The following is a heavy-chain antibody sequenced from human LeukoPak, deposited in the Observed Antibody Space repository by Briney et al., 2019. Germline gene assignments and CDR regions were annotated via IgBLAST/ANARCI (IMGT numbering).Heavy chain of an antibody. CDR2: IYPDESNI. J-gene: IGHJ4*02. Sequence: GESLKISCKGSGYSFPTYWIAWVRQMPGKGLEWMGIIYPDESNIGYSPSFQGQVTTSADKSISTAYLQWSSLKASDTAMYYCARPPSRGYSSSFEYWGQGTLVTVSS. D-gene: IGHD2-2*03. V-gene: IGHV5-51*01. CDR1: GYSFPTYW. CDR3: ARPPSRGYSSSFEY.